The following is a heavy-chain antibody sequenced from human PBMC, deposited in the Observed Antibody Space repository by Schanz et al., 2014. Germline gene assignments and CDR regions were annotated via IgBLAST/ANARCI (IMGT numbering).Heavy chain of an antibody. CDR1: GFTFSSYT. D-gene: IGHD4-17*01. J-gene: IGHJ3*02. CDR2: TSNDGSFT. CDR3: AKDPHKDYGGKPQALDI. Sequence: EVQLVESGGGLVKPGGSLRLSCAASGFTFSSYTMSWVRQAPGKGLEWVSRTSNDGSFTTFADSVKGRFTISRDNSKNTLYLQMNSLRAEDTALYYCAKDPHKDYGGKPQALDIWGQGTMVTVSS. V-gene: IGHV3-21*06.